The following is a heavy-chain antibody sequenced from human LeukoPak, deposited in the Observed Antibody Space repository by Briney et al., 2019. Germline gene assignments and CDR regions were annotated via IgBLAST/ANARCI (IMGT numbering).Heavy chain of an antibody. CDR1: GNYW. CDR2: INSDGSWT. J-gene: IGHJ4*02. CDR3: VSFYETY. Sequence: GGSLRLSCAASGNYWMHWVRQVPGKGLVWVSHINSDGSWTGYADSVKGRFTISKDNAKNTLYLQMNSLRAEDTAVYYCVSFYETYWGRGTLVTVSS. D-gene: IGHD2/OR15-2a*01. V-gene: IGHV3-74*01.